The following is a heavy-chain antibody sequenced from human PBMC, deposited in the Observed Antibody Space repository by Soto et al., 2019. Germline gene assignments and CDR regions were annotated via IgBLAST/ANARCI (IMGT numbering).Heavy chain of an antibody. CDR2: IYYSGTT. Sequence: SETLSLTCTVSGGSVSSGTYHWSWVRQPPGKGLEWLGYIYYSGTTKYNPSLKSRVTISADTSKNQFSLKLSFVTAADTAVYYCAREATFFGVLILDYWGQGSLVTVSS. V-gene: IGHV4-61*01. CDR3: AREATFFGVLILDY. D-gene: IGHD3-3*01. J-gene: IGHJ4*02. CDR1: GGSVSSGTYH.